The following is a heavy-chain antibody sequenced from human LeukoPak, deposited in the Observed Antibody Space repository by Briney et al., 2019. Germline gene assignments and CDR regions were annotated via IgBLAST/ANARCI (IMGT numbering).Heavy chain of an antibody. Sequence: PSETLSLTFTVSGGSISSYYWSWIRQPAGKGLEWIGRIYTSGSTNYNPSLKSRVTISVDTSKNQFSLKLSSVTAADTAVYYCAREGCSSTSCYVPYYYYYMDVWGKGTTVTISS. J-gene: IGHJ6*03. CDR1: GGSISSYY. V-gene: IGHV4-4*07. CDR3: AREGCSSTSCYVPYYYYYMDV. D-gene: IGHD2-2*01. CDR2: IYTSGST.